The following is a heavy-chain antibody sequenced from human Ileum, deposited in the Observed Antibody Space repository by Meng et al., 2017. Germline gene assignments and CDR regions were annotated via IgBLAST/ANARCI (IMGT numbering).Heavy chain of an antibody. J-gene: IGHJ5*02. CDR1: GGTFSSHA. V-gene: IGHV1-69*06. D-gene: IGHD5-18*01. Sequence: QVTGVQSGAEVKKPGSSVKVSCKAPGGTFSSHAISWVRQAPGQGLEWMGGIIPIFGTANYAQKFQGRVTITADKSTSTAYMELSSLRSEDTAVYYCARVELTDTAMGRGWFDPWGQGTLVTVSS. CDR3: ARVELTDTAMGRGWFDP. CDR2: IIPIFGTA.